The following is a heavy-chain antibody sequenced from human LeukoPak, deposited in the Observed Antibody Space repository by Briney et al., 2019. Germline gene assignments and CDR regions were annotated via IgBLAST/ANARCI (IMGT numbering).Heavy chain of an antibody. CDR3: ARDGHVLQPEY. CDR2: ISSSSSTI. CDR1: GFTFSSYS. V-gene: IGHV3-48*01. D-gene: IGHD4/OR15-4a*01. Sequence: PGGSLRLSCAASGFTFSSYSMNWVRQAPGKGLEWVSYISSSSSTIYYADSVKGRFTISRDNAKNSLYLQMNSLRAEDTAVYYCARDGHVLQPEYWGQGTLVTVSS. J-gene: IGHJ4*02.